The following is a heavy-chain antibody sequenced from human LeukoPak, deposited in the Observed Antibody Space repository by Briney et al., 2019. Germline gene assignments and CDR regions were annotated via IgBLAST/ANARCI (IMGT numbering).Heavy chain of an antibody. J-gene: IGHJ6*03. CDR1: GGTFSSYA. V-gene: IGHV1-69*01. Sequence: ASVKVSCKASGGTFSSYAISWVRQAPGQGLEWMGGIIPIFGTANYAQKFQGRVTITADESTSTAYMELSSLRSEDTAVYYCARDRGVYNWNDGDYYYYYMDVWGKGTTVTVSS. CDR2: IIPIFGTA. D-gene: IGHD1-1*01. CDR3: ARDRGVYNWNDGDYYYYYMDV.